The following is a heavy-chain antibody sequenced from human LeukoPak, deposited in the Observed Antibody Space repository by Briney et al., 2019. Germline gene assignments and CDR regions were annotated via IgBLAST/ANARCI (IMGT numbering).Heavy chain of an antibody. J-gene: IGHJ6*03. D-gene: IGHD5-18*01. CDR1: GGSISSSSYY. CDR3: ARVSGYSYGLEGYYYYYMDV. Sequence: PSETLSLTCTVSGGSISSSSYYWGWIRQPPGKGLEWIGSIYYSGSTYYNPSLKSRVTISVDTSKNQFSLKLSSVTAADTAVYYCARVSGYSYGLEGYYYYYMDVWGKGTTVTVSS. V-gene: IGHV4-39*07. CDR2: IYYSGST.